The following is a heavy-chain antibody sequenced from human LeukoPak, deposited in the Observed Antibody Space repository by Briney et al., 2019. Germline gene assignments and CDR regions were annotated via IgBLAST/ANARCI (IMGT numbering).Heavy chain of an antibody. CDR1: GFTFSSYA. Sequence: GGSLRLSCAASGFTFSSYAMSWVRQAPGKGLEWVSTINGGGVNTHYADSVGGRFTISRDNSKNTLFLQMNSLRVEDTAVYYCAREMATINYFDYWGQGTLVTVSS. V-gene: IGHV3-23*01. D-gene: IGHD5-24*01. J-gene: IGHJ4*02. CDR3: AREMATINYFDY. CDR2: INGGGVNT.